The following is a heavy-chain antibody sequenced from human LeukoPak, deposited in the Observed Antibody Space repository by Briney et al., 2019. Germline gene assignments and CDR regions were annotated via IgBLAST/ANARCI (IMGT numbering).Heavy chain of an antibody. CDR3: ARDLTYYYGSGSSHYGMDV. CDR2: IYYSGST. CDR1: GGSISSYY. J-gene: IGHJ6*04. Sequence: PSETLSLTCTVSGGSISSYYWGWIRQPPGKGLEWIGYIYYSGSTNYNPSLKSRVTISVDTSKNQFSLKLSSVTAADTAVYYCARDLTYYYGSGSSHYGMDVWGKGTTVTVSS. D-gene: IGHD3-10*01. V-gene: IGHV4-59*01.